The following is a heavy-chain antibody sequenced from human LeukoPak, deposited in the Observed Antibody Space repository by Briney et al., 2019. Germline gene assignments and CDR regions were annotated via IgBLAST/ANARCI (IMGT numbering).Heavy chain of an antibody. CDR1: GFTVSSNY. CDR2: ISSSSSYI. V-gene: IGHV3-21*01. J-gene: IGHJ6*02. Sequence: GGSLRLSCAASGFTVSSNYMNWVRQAPGKGLEWVSSISSSSSYIYYADSVEGRFTISRDNAKNSLYLQMNSLRAEDTAVYYCAREFIDLENYYYYYGMDVWGQGTTVTVSS. CDR3: AREFIDLENYYYYYGMDV.